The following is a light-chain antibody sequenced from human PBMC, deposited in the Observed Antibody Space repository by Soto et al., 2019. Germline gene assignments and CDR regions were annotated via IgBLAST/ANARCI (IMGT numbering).Light chain of an antibody. CDR1: QSVGSN. Sequence: EEGMTQSPATVYASPGERVTLSCRASQSVGSNLAWYQKKPGQPPRLLIHGASTRAAGIPTRFSGSGSETEFTLTISSRQYDAFAVYHYQQDSEWTVTLGQGTRMEI. CDR3: QQDSEWTVT. J-gene: IGKJ5*01. CDR2: GAS. V-gene: IGKV3-15*01.